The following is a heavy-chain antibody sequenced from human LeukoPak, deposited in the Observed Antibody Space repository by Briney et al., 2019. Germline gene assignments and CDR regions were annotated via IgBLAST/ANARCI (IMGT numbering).Heavy chain of an antibody. CDR2: INPNSGGT. D-gene: IGHD3-10*01. CDR1: GYTFTGYY. J-gene: IGHJ5*02. CDR3: ATTFTGNYYGSGNP. Sequence: ASVKVSCKASGYTFTGYYMHWVRQAPGQGLEWMGWINPNSGGTNYAQKFQGRVTMTRDTSISTAYRELSRLRSDDTAVYYCATTFTGNYYGSGNPWGQGTLVTVSS. V-gene: IGHV1-2*02.